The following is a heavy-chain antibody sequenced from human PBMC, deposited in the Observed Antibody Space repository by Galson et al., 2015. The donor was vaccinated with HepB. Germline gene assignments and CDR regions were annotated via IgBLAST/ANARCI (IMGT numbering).Heavy chain of an antibody. J-gene: IGHJ4*02. D-gene: IGHD3-10*01. CDR2: ISAYNGNT. CDR1: GYTFTSYG. Sequence: SVKVSCKASGYTFTSYGISWVRQAPGQGLEWMGWISAYNGNTNYAQKLQGRVTMTTDTSTSTAYMELRSLRSDDTAVYYCARDRERVRGVKESPNYFDYWGQGTLVTVSS. V-gene: IGHV1-18*01. CDR3: ARDRERVRGVKESPNYFDY.